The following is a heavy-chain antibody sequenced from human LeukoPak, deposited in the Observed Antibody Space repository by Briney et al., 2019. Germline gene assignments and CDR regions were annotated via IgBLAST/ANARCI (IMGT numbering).Heavy chain of an antibody. CDR2: MNPNSGNT. J-gene: IGHJ6*03. CDR1: GYTFTSYD. D-gene: IGHD3-10*01. V-gene: IGHV1-8*01. Sequence: RASVKVSCKASGYTFTSYDINWVRQATGQGLEWMGWMNPNSGNTGYAQKFQGRVTMTRNTSISTAYTELSSLRSEDTAVYYCARMYYGSGSYYYYYYYMDVWGKGTTVTISS. CDR3: ARMYYGSGSYYYYYYYMDV.